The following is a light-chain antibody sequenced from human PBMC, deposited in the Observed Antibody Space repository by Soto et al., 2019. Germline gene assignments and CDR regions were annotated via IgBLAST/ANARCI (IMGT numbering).Light chain of an antibody. J-gene: IGLJ2*01. Sequence: QSALTQPASVSGCPGQSITISCTGTSSDVGSYNLVSWYQQHPGKAPKLMIYEVSKRPSGVSNRFSGSKSGNTASLTISGLQAEDEADYHCCSYAGSSTSVVFGGGTKVTVL. CDR3: CSYAGSSTSVV. CDR2: EVS. CDR1: SSDVGSYNL. V-gene: IGLV2-23*02.